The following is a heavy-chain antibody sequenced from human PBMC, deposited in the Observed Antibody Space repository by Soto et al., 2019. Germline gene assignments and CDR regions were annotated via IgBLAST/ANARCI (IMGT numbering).Heavy chain of an antibody. CDR2: IIPILGIA. Sequence: QVQLVQSGAEVKKPGSSVKVSCKASGGTFSSYTISWVRQAPGQGLEWMGRIIPILGIANYAQKFQGRVTITEDKSTSTAYMELSSMRSEDTAVYYCAREGGITMVRGVIFFWGQGTLVTVSS. CDR1: GGTFSSYT. J-gene: IGHJ4*02. D-gene: IGHD3-10*01. CDR3: AREGGITMVRGVIFF. V-gene: IGHV1-69*08.